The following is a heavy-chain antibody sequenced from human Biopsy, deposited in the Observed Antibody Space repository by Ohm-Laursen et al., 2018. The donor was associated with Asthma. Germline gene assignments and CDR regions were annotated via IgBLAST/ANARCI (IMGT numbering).Heavy chain of an antibody. CDR3: ARKAGSCISRTCYSLDF. Sequence: SVKVSCKPLGGTFNTYVIGWVRQAPGQGLEWMGGINSVLGTTTYPQKFQDRVTITADDSTSTVYMELSSLRSEDTAVYYCARKAGSCISRTCYSLDFWGQGALVTVSS. J-gene: IGHJ4*02. V-gene: IGHV1-69*13. CDR2: INSVLGTT. CDR1: GGTFNTYV. D-gene: IGHD2-2*01.